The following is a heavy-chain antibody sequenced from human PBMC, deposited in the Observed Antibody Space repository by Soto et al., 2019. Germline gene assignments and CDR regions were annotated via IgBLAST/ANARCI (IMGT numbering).Heavy chain of an antibody. J-gene: IGHJ4*02. CDR3: AKDRARAVRGVIPGY. V-gene: IGHV3-30*18. CDR1: GFTFSSYG. CDR2: ISYDGSNK. D-gene: IGHD3-10*01. Sequence: QVQLVESGGGVVQPGRSLRLSGAASGFTFSSYGMHWVRQAPGKGLEWVAVISYDGSNKYYADSVKGRFTISRDNSKNTLYLQMNSLRAEDTAVYYCAKDRARAVRGVIPGYWGQGTLVTVSS.